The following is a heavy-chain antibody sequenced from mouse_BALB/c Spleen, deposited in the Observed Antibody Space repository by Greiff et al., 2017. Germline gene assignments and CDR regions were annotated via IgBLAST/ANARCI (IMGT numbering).Heavy chain of an antibody. V-gene: IGHV14-3*02. J-gene: IGHJ3*01. Sequence: VQLQQSGAELVKPGASVKLSCTASGFNIKDTYMHWVKQRPEQGLEWIGRIDPANGNTKYDPKFQGKATITADTSSNTAYLQLSSLTSEDTAVYYCASIYYGHGGFAYWGQGTLVTVSA. D-gene: IGHD2-1*01. CDR2: IDPANGNT. CDR3: ASIYYGHGGFAY. CDR1: GFNIKDTY.